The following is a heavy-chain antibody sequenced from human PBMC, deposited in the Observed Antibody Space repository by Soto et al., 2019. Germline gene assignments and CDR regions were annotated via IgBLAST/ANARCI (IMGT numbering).Heavy chain of an antibody. J-gene: IGHJ6*04. D-gene: IGHD3-10*01. Sequence: VRCSVSGGTSSSICMRWVSKTQGKGLEWVSVIYSGGSTYYADSVKGRFTISRDNAKNTLYLQMNSLRAEDTAVYYCARVLFYSYGSVSYYFSAMDVRGKGTTVTVSS. V-gene: IGHV3-66*01. CDR3: ARVLFYSYGSVSYYFSAMDV. CDR1: GGTSSSIC. CDR2: IYSGGST.